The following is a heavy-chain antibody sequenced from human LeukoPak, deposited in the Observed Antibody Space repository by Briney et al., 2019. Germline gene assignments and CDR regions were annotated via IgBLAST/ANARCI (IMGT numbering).Heavy chain of an antibody. CDR3: ARESGTGTTGNYYYYMDL. V-gene: IGHV4-61*02. CDR1: GGSISSGSYY. Sequence: SETLSLTCTVSGGSISSGSYYWSWIRQPAGKGLEWIGRIYTSGSTNYNPSLKSRVTMSVDTSKTQFSLKLSSVTAADTAVYYCARESGTGTTGNYYYYMDLWGKGTTVTVSS. CDR2: IYTSGST. J-gene: IGHJ6*03. D-gene: IGHD1-1*01.